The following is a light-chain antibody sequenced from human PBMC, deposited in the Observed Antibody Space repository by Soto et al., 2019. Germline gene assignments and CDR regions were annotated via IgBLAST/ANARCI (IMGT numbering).Light chain of an antibody. CDR1: SSDVGSSNF. V-gene: IGLV2-14*01. J-gene: IGLJ2*01. CDR3: SSYTTNKTLL. CDR2: EVS. Sequence: LTQPASVSGSPGQSITISCTGTSSDVGSSNFVSWYQQHPGKAPKLIFYEVSNRPPGLSDRFSGSKSGTTASLTISGLQAEDEADYFCSSYTTNKTLLFGGGTKVTVL.